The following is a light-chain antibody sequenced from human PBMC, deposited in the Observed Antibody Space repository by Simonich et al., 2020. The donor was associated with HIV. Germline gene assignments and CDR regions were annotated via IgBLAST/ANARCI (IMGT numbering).Light chain of an antibody. CDR3: QQYYGPPT. J-gene: IGKJ2*01. CDR1: HGISNS. Sequence: DIRMTQSPSSLSASVGHRVTITCRASHGISNSLSWYQQKAGKAPKLLLYAAFTLESGVPARVSGSGSGTDYTLTISSLQPEDCATYYCQQYYGPPTFGQGTKLEIK. CDR2: AAF. V-gene: IGKV1-NL1*01.